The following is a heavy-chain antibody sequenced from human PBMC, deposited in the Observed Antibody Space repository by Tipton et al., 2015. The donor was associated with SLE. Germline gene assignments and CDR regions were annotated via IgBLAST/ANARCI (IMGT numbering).Heavy chain of an antibody. J-gene: IGHJ4*02. Sequence: SLRLSCAASGFTFGSYTMIWVRQAPGKGLEWVSGISHRDDVTWYNPSLRGRVTISIDTSKNQFSLRLNSVTATDTAVYYCAGGYTNRAFDFWGQGTLVTVSS. CDR3: AGGYTNRAFDF. V-gene: IGHV3-23*02. CDR1: GFTFGSYT. CDR2: ISHRDDVT. D-gene: IGHD5-12*01.